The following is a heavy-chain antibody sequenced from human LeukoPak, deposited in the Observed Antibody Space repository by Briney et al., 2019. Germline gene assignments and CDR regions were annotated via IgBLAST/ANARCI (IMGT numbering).Heavy chain of an antibody. CDR3: SRDHLGGTVEFDY. J-gene: IGHJ4*02. CDR2: MSEMGTTI. D-gene: IGHD1-26*01. V-gene: IGHV3-48*03. CDR1: GPSFSNDE. Sequence: TGGSLRLACAASGPSFSNDEMDSGRQARGEGLEWVSYMSEMGTTIYYADSVKGRLTIARDNTKNYLCMQINRQRPEHRCVYYCSRDHLGGTVEFDYWGQGTLVTVSS.